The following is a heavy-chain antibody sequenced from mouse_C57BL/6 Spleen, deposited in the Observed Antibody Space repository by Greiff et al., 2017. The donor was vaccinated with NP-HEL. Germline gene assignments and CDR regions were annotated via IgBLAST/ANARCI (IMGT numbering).Heavy chain of an antibody. V-gene: IGHV5-4*01. CDR3: AREYGNFAY. CDR1: GFTFSSYA. Sequence: EVQGVESGGGLVKPGGSLKLSCAASGFTFSSYAMSWVRQTPEKRLEWVATISDGGSYTYYPDNVKGRFTISRDNAKNNLYLQMSHLKSEDTAMYYCAREYGNFAYWGQGTLVTVSA. D-gene: IGHD2-1*01. J-gene: IGHJ3*01. CDR2: ISDGGSYT.